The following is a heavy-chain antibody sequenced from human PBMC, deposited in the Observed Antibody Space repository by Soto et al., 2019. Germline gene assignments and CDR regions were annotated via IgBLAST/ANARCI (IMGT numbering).Heavy chain of an antibody. D-gene: IGHD2-15*01. Sequence: ASVKVSCKASGYTFTGYYMHWVRQAPGQGLEWMGWINPNSGGTNYAQKFQGRVTVTRDTSISTAYMELSRLRSDDTAVYYCARIGCSGGSCYSDWFDPWGQGTLVTVSS. CDR2: INPNSGGT. CDR1: GYTFTGYY. CDR3: ARIGCSGGSCYSDWFDP. J-gene: IGHJ5*02. V-gene: IGHV1-2*02.